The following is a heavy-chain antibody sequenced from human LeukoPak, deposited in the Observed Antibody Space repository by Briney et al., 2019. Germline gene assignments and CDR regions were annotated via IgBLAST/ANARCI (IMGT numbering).Heavy chain of an antibody. D-gene: IGHD6-19*01. Sequence: SETLSLTCTVSGGSIRSYYWSWTRQPPGKGLEWIGYIYYTGSTNYSPSLKSRVTISVDTSKNQFSLRLSSVAAADTAVYYCARGSFSSGWIFDPWGQGTLVTVSS. V-gene: IGHV4-59*01. J-gene: IGHJ5*02. CDR2: IYYTGST. CDR3: ARGSFSSGWIFDP. CDR1: GGSIRSYY.